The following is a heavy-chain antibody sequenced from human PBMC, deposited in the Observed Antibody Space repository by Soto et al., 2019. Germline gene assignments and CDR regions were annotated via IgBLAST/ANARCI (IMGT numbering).Heavy chain of an antibody. CDR1: GYIFTNHY. CDR3: ARADYYDSSGFYYDC. Sequence: QVQLVQSGAEVKKPGASVKVSCKASGYIFTNHYIHWVRQAPGQGLEWMVIINPSGGSTNYLQNSHGRITMTRDTSTCTVYMELSSLRSEDTAVYFCARADYYDSSGFYYDCWGQGTLVTVSS. V-gene: IGHV1-46*01. D-gene: IGHD3-22*01. CDR2: INPSGGST. J-gene: IGHJ4*02.